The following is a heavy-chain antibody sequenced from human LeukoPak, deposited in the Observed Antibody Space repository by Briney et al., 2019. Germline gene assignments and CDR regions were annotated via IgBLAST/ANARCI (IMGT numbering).Heavy chain of an antibody. CDR2: IYPGDSDT. CDR3: ARHISDCGGDCPFDS. V-gene: IGHV5-51*01. D-gene: IGHD2-21*02. J-gene: IGHJ4*02. Sequence: GESLKISCKGSGYRFTTYWIGWVRQMPGKGLEWMWIIYPGDSDTRYSPSFQGQVTISADKSISTASLQWSSLKASDTAMYYCARHISDCGGDCPFDSWGQGTLVTVSS. CDR1: GYRFTTYW.